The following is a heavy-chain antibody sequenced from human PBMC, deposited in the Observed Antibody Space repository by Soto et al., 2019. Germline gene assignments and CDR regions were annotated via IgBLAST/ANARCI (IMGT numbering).Heavy chain of an antibody. Sequence: EVQLVESGGALVQPGGSLRLSCAASAFTFSSYWMHWVRQAPGEGLVWVSRIKTDGSSTSYADSVKGRFTISRDNAKNTMYLQMNSLRAEDTAVYYCARVGVGHYEFDYWGQGTLVTVSS. CDR3: ARVGVGHYEFDY. CDR2: IKTDGSST. CDR1: AFTFSSYW. J-gene: IGHJ4*02. V-gene: IGHV3-74*01. D-gene: IGHD3-16*01.